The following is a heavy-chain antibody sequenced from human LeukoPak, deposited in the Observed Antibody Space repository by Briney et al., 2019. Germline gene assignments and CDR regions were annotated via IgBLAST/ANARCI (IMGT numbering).Heavy chain of an antibody. CDR1: GGSISSSSYY. CDR3: ARGTPVLLWFGELSRGDTNDY. D-gene: IGHD3-10*01. V-gene: IGHV4-39*07. CDR2: IYYSGST. J-gene: IGHJ4*02. Sequence: SETLSLTCTVSGGSISSSSYYWGWIRQPPGKGLEWIGSIYYSGSTYYNPSLKSRVTISVDTSKNQFSLKLSSVAAADTAVYYCARGTPVLLWFGELSRGDTNDYWGQGTLVTVSS.